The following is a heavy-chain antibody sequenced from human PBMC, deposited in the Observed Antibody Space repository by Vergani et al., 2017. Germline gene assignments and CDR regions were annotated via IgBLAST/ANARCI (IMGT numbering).Heavy chain of an antibody. V-gene: IGHV3-48*01. D-gene: IGHD1-7*01. J-gene: IGHJ4*02. CDR2: IAGSSSPI. Sequence: EVLLVESGGGFVQPGGSLRLSCAASGFTFSSYGINWVRQAPGRGLEWISYIAGSSSPIYYADSVKGRFTISRDNAMNSLYLQMNSLRGEDTAVYYCARGNSLGSYWGQGTLVTVSS. CDR1: GFTFSSYG. CDR3: ARGNSLGSY.